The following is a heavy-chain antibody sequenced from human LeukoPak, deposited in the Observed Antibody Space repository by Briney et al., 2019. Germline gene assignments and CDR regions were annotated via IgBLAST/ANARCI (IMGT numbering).Heavy chain of an antibody. CDR1: GFNFSSYS. CDR2: ISFSSGYI. Sequence: GGSLRLSCAASGFNFSSYSMNWVRQAPGKGLDWLSSISFSSGYIYYADSVKGRFTISRDNAKNSLYLQMNSLRAEDTAVYYCARDTDTAGTFDYWGQGTLVTVSS. V-gene: IGHV3-21*01. D-gene: IGHD5-18*01. CDR3: ARDTDTAGTFDY. J-gene: IGHJ4*02.